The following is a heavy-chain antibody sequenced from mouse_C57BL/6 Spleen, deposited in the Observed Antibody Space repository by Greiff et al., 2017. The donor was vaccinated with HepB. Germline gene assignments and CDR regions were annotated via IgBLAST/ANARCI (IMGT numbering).Heavy chain of an antibody. CDR2: IYPGSGST. D-gene: IGHD2-1*01. J-gene: IGHJ1*03. V-gene: IGHV1-55*01. Sequence: QVQLQQPGAELVKPGASVKMSCKASGYTFTSYWITWVKQRPGQGLEWIGDIYPGSGSTNYNEKFKSKATLTVDTSSSTAYMQLSSLTSEDSAVYYCARGYYGNFHWYFDVWGTGTTVTVSS. CDR3: ARGYYGNFHWYFDV. CDR1: GYTFTSYW.